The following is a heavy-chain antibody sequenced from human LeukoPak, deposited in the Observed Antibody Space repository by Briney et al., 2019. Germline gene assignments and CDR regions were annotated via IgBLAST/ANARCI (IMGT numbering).Heavy chain of an antibody. Sequence: ASVKVSCKASGYTFTSYYMHWVRQAPGQGLEWMGIINPSGGSTSYAQKFQGRVTMTRDTSTSTVYMELSSLRSEDTAVYYCASSPPKWSSSWHDAFDIWGQGTMVTVSS. CDR2: INPSGGST. D-gene: IGHD6-13*01. V-gene: IGHV1-46*01. J-gene: IGHJ3*02. CDR1: GYTFTSYY. CDR3: ASSPPKWSSSWHDAFDI.